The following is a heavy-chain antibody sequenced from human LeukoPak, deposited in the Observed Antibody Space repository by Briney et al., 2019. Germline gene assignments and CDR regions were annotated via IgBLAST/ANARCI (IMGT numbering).Heavy chain of an antibody. D-gene: IGHD6-19*01. Sequence: ASVKVSCKASGYTFTSYGISWVRQAPGQGLEWMGWISAYNGNTNYAQKLQGRVTMTTDTSTSTAYMELRSLRSEDTAVYYCASCYSSGWYGVLDYWGQGTLVTVSS. CDR3: ASCYSSGWYGVLDY. J-gene: IGHJ4*02. CDR2: ISAYNGNT. V-gene: IGHV1-18*01. CDR1: GYTFTSYG.